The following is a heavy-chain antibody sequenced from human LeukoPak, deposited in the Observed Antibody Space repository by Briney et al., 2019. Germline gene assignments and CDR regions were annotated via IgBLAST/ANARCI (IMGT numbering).Heavy chain of an antibody. D-gene: IGHD3-9*01. V-gene: IGHV4-39*01. Sequence: KPSETLSLTCIVSGGTISSSTYYWGWIRQPQGQGLESVGSIYYSGSTYYNPSLNRRVTTSVDTYKTQFFLKLSSVTDAEAAVYYCARHYIEAGYYPTGGVEYWGQGALVT. CDR3: ARHYIEAGYYPTGGVEY. J-gene: IGHJ4*02. CDR1: GGTISSSTYY. CDR2: IYYSGST.